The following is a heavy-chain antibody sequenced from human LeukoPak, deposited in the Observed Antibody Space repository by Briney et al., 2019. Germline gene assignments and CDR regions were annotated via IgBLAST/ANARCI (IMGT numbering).Heavy chain of an antibody. CDR1: GGSITNSGYY. Sequence: SEALSLTCTVSGGSITNSGYYWGWVRQPPGKGLEWIASIYYTGSTYYNPSLKSRVTISVDTSKNQFSLKLSSVTAADTAVYYCARDLNEGSGWLGGDDAFDIWGQGTMVTVSS. CDR3: ARDLNEGSGWLGGDDAFDI. V-gene: IGHV4-39*07. CDR2: IYYTGST. J-gene: IGHJ3*02. D-gene: IGHD6-19*01.